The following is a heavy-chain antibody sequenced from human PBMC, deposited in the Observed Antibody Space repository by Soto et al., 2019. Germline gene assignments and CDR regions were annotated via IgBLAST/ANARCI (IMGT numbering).Heavy chain of an antibody. J-gene: IGHJ6*02. Sequence: ASVKVSCKASGYTFTGYYMHWVRQAPGQGLEWMGWINPNSGGTNYAQKFQGRVTMTRDTPISTAYMELSRLRSDDTAVYYCARVSLGIAAAGMDVWGQGTTVTVSS. CDR3: ARVSLGIAAAGMDV. CDR2: INPNSGGT. D-gene: IGHD6-13*01. CDR1: GYTFTGYY. V-gene: IGHV1-2*02.